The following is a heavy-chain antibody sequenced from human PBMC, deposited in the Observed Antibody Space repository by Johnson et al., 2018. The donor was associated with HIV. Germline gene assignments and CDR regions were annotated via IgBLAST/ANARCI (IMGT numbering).Heavy chain of an antibody. V-gene: IGHV3-30*14. D-gene: IGHD3-16*01. J-gene: IGHJ3*02. CDR3: ARGGVYDYVGGSCAFDI. Sequence: QVQLLESGGGVVQPGRSLRLSCAASGFTFSSYAMHWVRQAPGKGLEWVAVIYSGGSTYYADSVKGRFTISRDNSKNTLYLQMNSLRAEYTAVYYCARGGVYDYVGGSCAFDIWGQGTMVTVSS. CDR2: IYSGGST. CDR1: GFTFSSYA.